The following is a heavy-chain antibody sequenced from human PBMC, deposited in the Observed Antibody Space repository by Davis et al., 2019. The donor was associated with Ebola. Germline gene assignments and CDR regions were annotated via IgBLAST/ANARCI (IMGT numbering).Heavy chain of an antibody. CDR1: GGPFSGHY. V-gene: IGHV4-34*01. Sequence: SETLSLTCTVYGGPFSGHYWSWIRQPPGKGLEWIGEINHSGSTNYSPSLKSRVTISVDTSKNQFSLKLSSVTAADTAVYYCARVSPFLGYDMDVWGKGTTVTVSS. D-gene: IGHD3-3*01. CDR2: INHSGST. J-gene: IGHJ6*03. CDR3: ARVSPFLGYDMDV.